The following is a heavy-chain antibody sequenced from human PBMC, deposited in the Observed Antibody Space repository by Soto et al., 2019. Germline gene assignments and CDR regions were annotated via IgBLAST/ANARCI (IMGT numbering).Heavy chain of an antibody. CDR1: GGSISSGDYY. J-gene: IGHJ4*02. CDR3: ASISVDTAMVQGVPDY. Sequence: SETLSLTCTVSGGSISSGDYYWSWIRQPPGKGLEWIGYIYYSGSTYYNPSLKSRVTISVDTSKNQFSLKLSSVTAAATAVYYCASISVDTAMVQGVPDYWGQGTLVTVSS. CDR2: IYYSGST. D-gene: IGHD5-18*01. V-gene: IGHV4-30-4*01.